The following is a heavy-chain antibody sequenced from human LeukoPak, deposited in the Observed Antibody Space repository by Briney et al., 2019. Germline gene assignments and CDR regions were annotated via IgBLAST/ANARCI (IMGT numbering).Heavy chain of an antibody. Sequence: SETLSLTCAVYGGSFSGYYWSWIRQPPGKGLEWIGEINHSGSTNYNPSLMSRGTTSVDTSKNQFSLKRSSVTAADTAVYYCARGGAAYCSGGSCYLFKYWGQGTLVTVSS. D-gene: IGHD2-15*01. CDR1: GGSFSGYY. CDR2: INHSGST. J-gene: IGHJ4*02. CDR3: ARGGAAYCSGGSCYLFKY. V-gene: IGHV4-34*01.